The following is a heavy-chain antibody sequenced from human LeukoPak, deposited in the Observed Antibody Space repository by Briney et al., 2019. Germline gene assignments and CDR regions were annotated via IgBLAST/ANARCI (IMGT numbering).Heavy chain of an antibody. J-gene: IGHJ2*01. Sequence: GGSLRLSCAASGSTFSDYWMHWVRQVPGKGLVWVARILNDGSATTYADFVKGRFTISRDNAKNTLYLQMNSLRVEDTAVYYCAREADGAHNWYLDLWGRGTLVPVSS. CDR1: GSTFSDYW. CDR2: ILNDGSAT. CDR3: AREADGAHNWYLDL. D-gene: IGHD4/OR15-4a*01. V-gene: IGHV3-74*01.